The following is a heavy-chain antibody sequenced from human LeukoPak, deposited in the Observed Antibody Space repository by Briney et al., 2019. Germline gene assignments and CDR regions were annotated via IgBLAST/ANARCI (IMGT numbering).Heavy chain of an antibody. V-gene: IGHV4-34*01. CDR3: ARVFRGGGGGWPDY. J-gene: IGHJ4*02. CDR2: INHSGST. Sequence: SETLSLTCAVYGGSFSGYYWSWIRQPPGKGLEWIGEINHSGSTNYNPSPKSRVTISVDTSKNQFSLKLSSVTAADTAVYYCARVFRGGGGGWPDYWGQGTLVTVSS. D-gene: IGHD6-19*01. CDR1: GGSFSGYY.